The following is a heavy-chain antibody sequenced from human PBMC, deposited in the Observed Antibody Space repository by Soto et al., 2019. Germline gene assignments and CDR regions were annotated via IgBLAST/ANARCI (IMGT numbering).Heavy chain of an antibody. J-gene: IGHJ5*02. CDR1: GFTFSSYG. CDR2: IWYDGSNK. CDR3: ARDPHSSGPPHHYNWFDP. Sequence: GGSLRLSCAASGFTFSSYGMHWVRQAPGKGLEWVAVIWYDGSNKYYADSVKGRFTISRDNSKNTLYLQINSLRAEDTAVYYCARDPHSSGPPHHYNWFDPWGQGTLVTVSS. V-gene: IGHV3-33*01. D-gene: IGHD6-19*01.